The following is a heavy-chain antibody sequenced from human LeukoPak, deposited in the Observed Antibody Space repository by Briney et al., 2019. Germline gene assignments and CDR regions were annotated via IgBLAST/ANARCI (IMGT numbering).Heavy chain of an antibody. Sequence: PGGSLRLSCAASGFTFRDYYMSWIRQAPGKGLEWLSYISSSGNTIFYADSVRGRFTISRDNAMNSLYLQMNSLRAEDTAVYYCASRRTVTSTDPHTFDIWGQGTTVTVSS. V-gene: IGHV3-11*01. J-gene: IGHJ3*02. D-gene: IGHD4-17*01. CDR1: GFTFRDYY. CDR2: ISSSGNTI. CDR3: ASRRTVTSTDPHTFDI.